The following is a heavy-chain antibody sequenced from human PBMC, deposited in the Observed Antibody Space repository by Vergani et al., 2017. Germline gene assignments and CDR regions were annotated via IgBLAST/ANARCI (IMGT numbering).Heavy chain of an antibody. CDR1: GGSITSSSYY. CDR3: ARTESFILRYFHWAL. J-gene: IGHJ4*02. CDR2: IYHSGGA. Sequence: QLHLQESGPGLVKPSETLSLTCTVSGGSITSSSYYWGWIRQPPGKGLEWIGNIYHSGGAYYNPSLKGRVTISVDTSKNQFSLEVTSVTAADTAIYFCARTESFILRYFHWALWVQGPLVTVSS. V-gene: IGHV4-39*01. D-gene: IGHD3-9*01.